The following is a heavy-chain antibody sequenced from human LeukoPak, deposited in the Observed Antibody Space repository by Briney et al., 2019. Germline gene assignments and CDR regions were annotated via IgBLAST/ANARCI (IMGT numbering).Heavy chain of an antibody. Sequence: SETLSLTCTVSGGSISSYYWSWIRQPPGKGLEWIGYIYYSGSTNYNPSLKSRVTISVDTSKNQFSLKLSSVTAADAAVYYCARVDPDSSSTLEVFDYWGQGTLVTVSS. V-gene: IGHV4-59*01. CDR2: IYYSGST. CDR3: ARVDPDSSSTLEVFDY. CDR1: GGSISSYY. D-gene: IGHD6-6*01. J-gene: IGHJ4*02.